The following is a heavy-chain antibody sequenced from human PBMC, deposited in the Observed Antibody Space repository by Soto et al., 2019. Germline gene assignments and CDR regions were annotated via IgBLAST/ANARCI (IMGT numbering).Heavy chain of an antibody. D-gene: IGHD3-10*01. CDR2: IKSKTDGGTT. CDR3: TTPFLWFGELDY. V-gene: IGHV3-15*01. J-gene: IGHJ4*02. CDR1: GFTFSNAW. Sequence: EVQLVESGGGLVKPGGSLRLSCAASGFTFSNAWMSWVRQAPGKGLEWVGRIKSKTDGGTTDYAAPVKGRFTISRDDSKNTLYLQMNSLKTEDTAVYYCTTPFLWFGELDYWGQGTLVTVSS.